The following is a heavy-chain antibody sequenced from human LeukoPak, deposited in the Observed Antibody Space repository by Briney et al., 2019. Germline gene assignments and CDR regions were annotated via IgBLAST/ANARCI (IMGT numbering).Heavy chain of an antibody. CDR3: ARDSWAEYCSSTSCSEDNWFDP. J-gene: IGHJ5*02. Sequence: PSQTLSLTCTVPGGSISSGDYYWGWIRQPPGKGLEWIGYIYYSGSTYYNPSLKSRVTISVDTSKNQFSLKLSSVTAADTAVYYCARDSWAEYCSSTSCSEDNWFDPWGQGTLVTVSS. V-gene: IGHV4-30-4*01. CDR1: GGSISSGDYY. CDR2: IYYSGST. D-gene: IGHD2-2*01.